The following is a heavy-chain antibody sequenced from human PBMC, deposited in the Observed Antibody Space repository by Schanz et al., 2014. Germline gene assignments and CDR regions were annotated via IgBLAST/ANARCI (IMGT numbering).Heavy chain of an antibody. CDR3: ARGIGGYGANNYFDY. Sequence: QVQVVQSGAELKKPGASVKVSCKASGYTFSSHGIHWLRQAPGQSLEWMGWINTANGNAKYSANCQGRVTITRDTSASTAYMELSSLRSEDTAVYSCARGIGGYGANNYFDYWGQGTLVTVSS. J-gene: IGHJ4*02. CDR1: GYTFSSHG. D-gene: IGHD5-12*01. CDR2: INTANGNA. V-gene: IGHV1-3*04.